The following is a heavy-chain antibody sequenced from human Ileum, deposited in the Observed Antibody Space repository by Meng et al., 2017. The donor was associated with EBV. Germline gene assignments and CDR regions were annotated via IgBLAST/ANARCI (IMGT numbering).Heavy chain of an antibody. Sequence: VHLNQPGPGLVKPSQTPLLPRAISGDSVSSNSAAWNWIRQSPSRGLEWLGRTYYRSKWYNDYAVSVKSRITINPDTSKNQFSLQLNSVTPEDTAVYYCARDSSSSAYSPFDYWGQGTLVTVSS. CDR1: GDSVSSNSAA. J-gene: IGHJ4*02. CDR3: ARDSSSSAYSPFDY. D-gene: IGHD3-22*01. V-gene: IGHV6-1*01. CDR2: TYYRSKWYN.